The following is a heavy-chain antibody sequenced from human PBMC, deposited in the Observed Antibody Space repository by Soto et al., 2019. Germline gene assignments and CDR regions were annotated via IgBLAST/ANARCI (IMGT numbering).Heavy chain of an antibody. CDR2: ISAYNGNT. D-gene: IGHD2-2*03. CDR3: ARDGKCSSTSCYSIYYYYYGMDV. CDR1: GYTFTSYG. Sequence: ASVKVSCKASGYTFTSYGISWVRQAPGQGLEWMGWISAYNGNTNYAQKLQGRVTMTTDTSTSTAYIELRSLRSDDTAVYYCARDGKCSSTSCYSIYYYYYGMDVWGQGTTVTVSS. V-gene: IGHV1-18*01. J-gene: IGHJ6*02.